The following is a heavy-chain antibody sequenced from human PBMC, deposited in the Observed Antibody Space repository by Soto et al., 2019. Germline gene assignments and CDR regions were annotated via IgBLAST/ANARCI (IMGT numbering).Heavy chain of an antibody. CDR3: ARGWAHDFWSGYNAFDI. CDR1: GYPFTGYD. CDR2: MNPNSGNT. Sequence: ASVKVSCKASGYPFTGYDINWVRQATGQGLEWMGWMNPNSGNTGYAQKFQGRVTMTRNTSISTAYMELSSLRSEDTAVYYCARGWAHDFWSGYNAFDIWGQGTMVTVSS. J-gene: IGHJ3*02. V-gene: IGHV1-8*01. D-gene: IGHD3-3*01.